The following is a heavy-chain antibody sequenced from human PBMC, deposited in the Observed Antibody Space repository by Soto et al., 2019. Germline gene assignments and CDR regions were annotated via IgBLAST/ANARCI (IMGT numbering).Heavy chain of an antibody. J-gene: IGHJ4*02. CDR1: GDSVTISDYY. D-gene: IGHD3-22*01. CDR2: IHYSGST. Sequence: QLQLQESGTGLVKPSETLSLTCTVSGDSVTISDYYWGWIRQPPGKGLEWIGSIHYSGSTYYNPSLKIRFTLSGDTSKKQFSLKLTSVTAADAAVYYCAAHDSGGYYAEYWGQGTLVTVSA. CDR3: AAHDSGGYYAEY. V-gene: IGHV4-39*01.